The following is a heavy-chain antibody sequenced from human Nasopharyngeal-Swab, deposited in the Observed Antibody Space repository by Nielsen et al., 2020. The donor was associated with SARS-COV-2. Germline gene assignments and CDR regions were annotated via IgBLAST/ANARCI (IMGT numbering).Heavy chain of an antibody. J-gene: IGHJ5*02. CDR3: ARGGIGSGWNWFDP. CDR2: INHSGST. CDR1: GGSFSGYY. Sequence: GSLRLSCAVYGGSFSGYYWSWIRQPPGKGLEWIGEINHSGSTNYNPSLKSRVTISVDTSKNQFSLKLSSVTAADTAVYYCARGGIGSGWNWFDPWGQGTLVTVSS. V-gene: IGHV4-34*01. D-gene: IGHD6-19*01.